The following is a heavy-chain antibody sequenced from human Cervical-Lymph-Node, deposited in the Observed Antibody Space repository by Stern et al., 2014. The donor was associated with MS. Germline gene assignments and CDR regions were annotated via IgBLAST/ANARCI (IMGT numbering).Heavy chain of an antibody. J-gene: IGHJ6*02. CDR3: AREGTMIDYYYGMDV. CDR2: IYYSGST. V-gene: IGHV4-61*01. Sequence: VQLVESGPGLVKPSETLSLTCTVSGGSVSSGSYYWSWIRQPPGKGLEWIGYIYYSGSTNYNPSLKSRVTISVDTSKNQFSLKLSSVTAADTAVYYCAREGTMIDYYYGMDVWGQGTTVTVSS. D-gene: IGHD3-22*01. CDR1: GGSVSSGSYY.